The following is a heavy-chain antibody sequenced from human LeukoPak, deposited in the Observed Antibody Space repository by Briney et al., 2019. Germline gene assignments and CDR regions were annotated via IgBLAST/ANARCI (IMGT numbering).Heavy chain of an antibody. CDR1: GGSFNGYY. CDR2: GNESGGT. D-gene: IGHD1-26*01. V-gene: IGHV4-34*01. Sequence: SETLSLTCAVYGGSFNGYYWSWIRQPPGKGLEWTGEGNESGGTKYNPSLKSRVTISADSSKNQFSLKLSSVTAADTAVYYCAKNGQSGFSFDPWGQGILVSVSS. CDR3: AKNGQSGFSFDP. J-gene: IGHJ5*02.